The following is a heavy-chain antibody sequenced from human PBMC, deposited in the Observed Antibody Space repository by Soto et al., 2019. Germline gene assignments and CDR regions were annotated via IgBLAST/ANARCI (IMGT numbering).Heavy chain of an antibody. CDR3: ARNIAVGGRGYYFDY. CDR2: MNPTSGNT. D-gene: IGHD6-19*01. J-gene: IGHJ4*02. CDR1: GYTFPSYD. V-gene: IGHV1-8*01. Sequence: ASVKVSCKASGYTFPSYDINWVRPAPGQGLEWMGWMNPTSGNTGYAQKFQGRVTMTRNTSISTAYMELSSLRFEDTAVYYCARNIAVGGRGYYFDYWGQGTLVTVSS.